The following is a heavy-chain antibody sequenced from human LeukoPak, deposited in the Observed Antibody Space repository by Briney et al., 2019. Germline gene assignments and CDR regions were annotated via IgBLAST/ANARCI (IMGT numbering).Heavy chain of an antibody. Sequence: PGGSLRLSCAASGFTFSTHWMSWVRQAPGKGLEWVANIKQDGSEKYYVDSVKGRSTISRDNAKNSLYLQMNSLRVEDTAVYYCAREKHYYGSVVDYWGQGTLVTVSS. CDR3: AREKHYYGSVVDY. CDR2: IKQDGSEK. CDR1: GFTFSTHW. J-gene: IGHJ4*02. D-gene: IGHD3-10*01. V-gene: IGHV3-7*01.